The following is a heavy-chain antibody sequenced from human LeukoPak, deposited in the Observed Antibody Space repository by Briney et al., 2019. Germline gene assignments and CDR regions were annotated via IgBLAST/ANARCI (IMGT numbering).Heavy chain of an antibody. Sequence: SVKVSCKASGGTFSSYTISWVRQAPGQGLEWMGRIIPILGIANYAQKFQGRVTITADKSTSTAYMELSSLRSEDTAVYYCARDSLGYCSSTSCRPSYHWGQGTLVTVSS. D-gene: IGHD2-2*01. V-gene: IGHV1-69*04. CDR1: GGTFSSYT. CDR2: IIPILGIA. CDR3: ARDSLGYCSSTSCRPSYH. J-gene: IGHJ1*01.